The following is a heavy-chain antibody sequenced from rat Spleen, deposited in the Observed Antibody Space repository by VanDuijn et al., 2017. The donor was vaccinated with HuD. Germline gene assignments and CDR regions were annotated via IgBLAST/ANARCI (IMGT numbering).Heavy chain of an antibody. CDR2: INYDDSRT. V-gene: IGHV5-7*01. Sequence: EVQLVESGGGLVQPGRSLKLSCAASGFTFSDYYMAWVRQAPTKGLEWVATINYDDSRTNYRDAVKGRFTLSRDNAKNTLYLQMDSLRSEDTASYYCARQYYGYTDWGQGTLVTVSS. D-gene: IGHD1-9*01. J-gene: IGHJ3*01. CDR1: GFTFSDYY. CDR3: ARQYYGYTD.